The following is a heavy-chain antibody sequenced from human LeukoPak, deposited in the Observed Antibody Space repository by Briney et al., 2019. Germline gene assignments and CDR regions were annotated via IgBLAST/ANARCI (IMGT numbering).Heavy chain of an antibody. V-gene: IGHV4-39*01. D-gene: IGHD3-22*01. CDR1: SGSILDSSYY. Sequence: PSETLSLTCTVASGSILDSSYYWAWIRQPPGKGLEWVATIFYTGNTHYNPSLKSRVTMSVDTVKNQFSLNLNSVTAADTAVYYCARQSSGSYYGWFDPWGQGTLVTVSS. CDR2: IFYTGNT. J-gene: IGHJ5*02. CDR3: ARQSSGSYYGWFDP.